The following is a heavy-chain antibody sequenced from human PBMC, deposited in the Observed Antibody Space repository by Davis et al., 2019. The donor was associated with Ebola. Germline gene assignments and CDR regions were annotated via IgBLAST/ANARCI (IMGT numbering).Heavy chain of an antibody. Sequence: MPSETLSLTCTVSGGSISSSSYYWGWIRQPPGKGLEWIGSIYYSGSTYYNPSLKSRVTISVDKSNNQFSLKLSSVTAADTAVYYCARDSFYGDYLTYFDLWGRGTLVTVSS. CDR2: IYYSGST. CDR1: GGSISSSSYY. J-gene: IGHJ2*01. D-gene: IGHD4-17*01. CDR3: ARDSFYGDYLTYFDL. V-gene: IGHV4-39*07.